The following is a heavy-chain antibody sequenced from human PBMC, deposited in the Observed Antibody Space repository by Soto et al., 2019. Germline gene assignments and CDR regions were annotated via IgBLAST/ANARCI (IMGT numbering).Heavy chain of an antibody. D-gene: IGHD2-21*01. V-gene: IGHV1-18*01. CDR1: VYTFTSYV. Sequence: ASVKVSCKASVYTFTSYVSSWVRQAPGQGLEWMGWISAYNGNTNYAQKLQGRVTMTTDTSTSTAYMELRSLRSDDTAVYYCARNELIPYYYGMDVWGQGTTVTVSS. CDR3: ARNELIPYYYGMDV. J-gene: IGHJ6*02. CDR2: ISAYNGNT.